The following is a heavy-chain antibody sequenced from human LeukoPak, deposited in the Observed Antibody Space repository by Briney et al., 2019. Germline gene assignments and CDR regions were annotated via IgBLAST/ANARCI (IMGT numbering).Heavy chain of an antibody. CDR1: GYSFTSHW. CDR3: ARHDSSSWYGD. V-gene: IGHV5-51*01. CDR2: VYPGDSDT. D-gene: IGHD6-13*01. Sequence: GESLKISCKGSGYSFTSHWIGWVRQMPGKGLEWMGIVYPGDSDTRYSPSFQGQVAISADKSISTAYLQWSSLKASDTAMYYCARHDSSSWYGDWGQGTLVTVSS. J-gene: IGHJ4*02.